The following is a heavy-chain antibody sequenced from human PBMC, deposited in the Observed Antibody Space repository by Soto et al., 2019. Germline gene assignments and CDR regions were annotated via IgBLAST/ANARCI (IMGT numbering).Heavy chain of an antibody. CDR3: AKDSTYYYESSGFYSDY. Sequence: LRLSCAASGFTFSSYAMSWVRQAPGKGLEWVSVISGSGGSTYIADSVKGRFTVSRDNSKNTLYLQMNSLRAEDTAVYYCAKDSTYYYESSGFYSDYWGQGTLVTVSS. CDR1: GFTFSSYA. V-gene: IGHV3-23*01. J-gene: IGHJ4*02. D-gene: IGHD3-22*01. CDR2: ISGSGGST.